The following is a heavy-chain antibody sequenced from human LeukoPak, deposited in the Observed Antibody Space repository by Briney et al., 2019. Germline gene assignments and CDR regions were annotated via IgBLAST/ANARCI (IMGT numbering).Heavy chain of an antibody. CDR3: ARDHKYGGYDY. Sequence: ASVKVSCKASGYTFTSYYVHWVRQAPGQGLEWMGIINPSGGSTSYAQKFRGRVTMTRDTSTSTVYMELSSLRSEDTAVYYCARDHKYGGYDYWGQGTLVTVSS. CDR1: GYTFTSYY. CDR2: INPSGGST. V-gene: IGHV1-46*01. J-gene: IGHJ4*02. D-gene: IGHD2-21*01.